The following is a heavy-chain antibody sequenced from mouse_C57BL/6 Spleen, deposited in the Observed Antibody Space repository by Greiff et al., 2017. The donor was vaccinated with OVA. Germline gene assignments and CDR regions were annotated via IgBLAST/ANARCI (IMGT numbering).Heavy chain of an antibody. CDR3: ATYYYGSSYDWEGFAY. Sequence: VQLQQSGPGLVQPSQSLSITCTVSGFSLTSYGVHWVRQSPGKGLEWLGVIWSGGSTDYNAAFISRLSISKDNSKSQVFFKMNSLQADDTAIYYCATYYYGSSYDWEGFAYWGQGTLVTVSA. CDR1: GFSLTSYG. J-gene: IGHJ3*01. D-gene: IGHD1-1*01. CDR2: IWSGGST. V-gene: IGHV2-2*01.